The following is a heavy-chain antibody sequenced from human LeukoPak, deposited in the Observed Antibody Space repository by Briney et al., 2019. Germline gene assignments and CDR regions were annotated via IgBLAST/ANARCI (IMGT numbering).Heavy chain of an antibody. Sequence: GGSLRLSCVASGSGFTFSEFWMGWVRQAPGERLEWVANIKGDGSEAYYVDSVKGRFTISRDNVKNSVYLQMNSLRADDTSMYRCAREAYCGGPSCFAVNYMDVWGKGTTVTVSS. V-gene: IGHV3-7*01. D-gene: IGHD2-2*01. J-gene: IGHJ6*03. CDR2: IKGDGSEA. CDR3: AREAYCGGPSCFAVNYMDV. CDR1: GSGFTFSEFW.